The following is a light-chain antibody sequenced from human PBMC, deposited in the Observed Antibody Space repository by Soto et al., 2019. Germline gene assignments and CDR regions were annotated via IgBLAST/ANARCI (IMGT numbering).Light chain of an antibody. V-gene: IGLV2-23*01. CDR3: CSYAGSSTYV. CDR2: EGS. CDR1: SSDGGSYNL. J-gene: IGLJ1*01. Sequence: QSVLTQPASVSGFPGQSITIYCTGTSSDGGSYNLVSWYQQHPGKAPKLMIYEGSKRPSGVSNRFSGSKSGNTASLTISGFQAEDEADYYCCSYAGSSTYVFGTGTKVTVL.